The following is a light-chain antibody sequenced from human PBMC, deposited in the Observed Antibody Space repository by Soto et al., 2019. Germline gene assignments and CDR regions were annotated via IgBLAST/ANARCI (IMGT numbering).Light chain of an antibody. Sequence: EIVLTQSPATLSLSPGERATLSCRASQSVSSFLAWYQQKPGQAPRLLIYDASNRATGIPARFSGSGSGTDFTLTISSLELEDFAVYYCQQRSNWPLGTFGQRTKLEIK. CDR1: QSVSSF. J-gene: IGKJ2*01. CDR2: DAS. CDR3: QQRSNWPLGT. V-gene: IGKV3-11*01.